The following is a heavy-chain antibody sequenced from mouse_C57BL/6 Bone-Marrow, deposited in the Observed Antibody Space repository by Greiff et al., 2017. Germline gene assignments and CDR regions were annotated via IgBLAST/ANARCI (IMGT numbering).Heavy chain of an antibody. CDR1: GYTFTSYW. CDR3: ARNYGSSYVDDFDD. Sequence: QVQLQQPGAELVKPGASVKLSCKASGYTFTSYWMQWVKQRPGQGLEWIGEIDPSDSYTNYNQKFKGKATLTVDTSSSTAYMQLSSLTSEDSAVYYCARNYGSSYVDDFDDWGQGTTLTVSS. V-gene: IGHV1-50*01. CDR2: IDPSDSYT. D-gene: IGHD1-1*01. J-gene: IGHJ2*01.